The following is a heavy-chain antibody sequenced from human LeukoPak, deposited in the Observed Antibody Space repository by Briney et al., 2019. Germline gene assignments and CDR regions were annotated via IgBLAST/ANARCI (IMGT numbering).Heavy chain of an antibody. CDR1: GFTFSNYA. V-gene: IGHV3-23*01. CDR2: ISDTGGST. J-gene: IGHJ4*02. CDR3: AKIKAYYYDSSDY. Sequence: GGSLRLSCAASGFTFSNYAMSWVRQAPGKGLEWVSGISDTGGSTYYADSVKGRFTISRDNSKNTLYLQMNSLRAEDTAVYYCAKIKAYYYDSSDYWGQGTLVTVSS. D-gene: IGHD3-22*01.